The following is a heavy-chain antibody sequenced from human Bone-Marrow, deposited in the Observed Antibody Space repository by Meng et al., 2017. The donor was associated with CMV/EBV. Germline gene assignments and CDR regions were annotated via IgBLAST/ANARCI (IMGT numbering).Heavy chain of an antibody. CDR1: GGSISSYY. CDR2: IYYSGST. Sequence: SETLSLTCTVSGGSISSYYWSWIRQPPGKGLEWIGYIYYSGSTNYNPSLRSRVTISVDTSKNQFSLKLSSVTAADTAVYYCARGAAIVVVPPTTYVDYWGQGTRVTVSS. CDR3: ARGAAIVVVPPTTYVDY. J-gene: IGHJ4*02. V-gene: IGHV4-59*01. D-gene: IGHD2-2*01.